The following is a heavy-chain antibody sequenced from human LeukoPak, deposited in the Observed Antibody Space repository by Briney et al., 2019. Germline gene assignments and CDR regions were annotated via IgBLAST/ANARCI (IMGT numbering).Heavy chain of an antibody. CDR1: GGSISSGGYY. J-gene: IGHJ5*02. V-gene: IGHV4-31*03. CDR2: IYYSGST. CDR3: ASWMMGTILGWFDP. D-gene: IGHD3-3*01. Sequence: SQTLSLTCTVSGGSISSGGYYWSWIRQHPGKGLEWIGYIYYSGSTYYNPSLKSRVTISVDTSKNQFSLKLSSVTAADTAVYYRASWMMGTILGWFDPWGQGTLVTVSS.